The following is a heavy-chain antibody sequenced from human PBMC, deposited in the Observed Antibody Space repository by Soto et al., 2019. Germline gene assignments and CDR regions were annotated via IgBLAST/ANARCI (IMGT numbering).Heavy chain of an antibody. CDR2: IYFSGST. Sequence: PSETLSLTCAVSGGSISNGGYYWSWIRQHPGKGLEWIGSIYFSGSTYYNPSLKSRVTISVATPKNQFSLKLSSVTAADTAVYYCARGGIGRTEPPSFDYWGQGTLVTVSS. CDR3: ARGGIGRTEPPSFDY. CDR1: GGSISNGGYY. V-gene: IGHV4-31*11. J-gene: IGHJ4*02.